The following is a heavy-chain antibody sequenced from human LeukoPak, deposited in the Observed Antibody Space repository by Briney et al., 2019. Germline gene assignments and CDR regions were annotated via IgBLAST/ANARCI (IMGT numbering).Heavy chain of an antibody. Sequence: PLETLSLTCTVSDASISSYYWSWIRQPPGKGLEWIGYIYYSGSTNYNPSLKSRVTISVDTSKNQFSLKLSSVTAADTAVYYCARAPGYYDILTGLQEPAFDIWGQGTMVTVSS. CDR3: ARAPGYYDILTGLQEPAFDI. J-gene: IGHJ3*02. CDR2: IYYSGST. D-gene: IGHD3-9*01. CDR1: DASISSYY. V-gene: IGHV4-59*01.